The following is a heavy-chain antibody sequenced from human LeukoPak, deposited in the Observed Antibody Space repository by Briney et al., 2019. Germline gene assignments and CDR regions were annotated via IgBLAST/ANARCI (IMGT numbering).Heavy chain of an antibody. CDR2: VYFTGST. CDR1: GGAINSYY. Sequence: PSETLSLTCTVSGGAINSYYWTWIRQPPGKGLEWIGNVYFTGSTNYKPSLKSRVTISVDPAKNQFSLKVNSVTAADTAVYYCARDVRDDCPGALEIWGQGTMVTVSS. V-gene: IGHV4-59*01. D-gene: IGHD2-21*02. CDR3: ARDVRDDCPGALEI. J-gene: IGHJ3*02.